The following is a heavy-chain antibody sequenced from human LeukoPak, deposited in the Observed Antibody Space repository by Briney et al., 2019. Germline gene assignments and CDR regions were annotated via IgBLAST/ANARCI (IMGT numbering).Heavy chain of an antibody. CDR3: ARGIRITILGVGAEGY. D-gene: IGHD3-3*01. J-gene: IGHJ4*02. V-gene: IGHV1-8*02. Sequence: GASVKVSCKASGYTFTSYDINWVRQATGQGLEWMGWMNPNSGNTGYAQKFQGRVTMTRNTSISTAYMELSSLRSEDTAVYYCARGIRITILGVGAEGYWGQGTLVTVSS. CDR2: MNPNSGNT. CDR1: GYTFTSYD.